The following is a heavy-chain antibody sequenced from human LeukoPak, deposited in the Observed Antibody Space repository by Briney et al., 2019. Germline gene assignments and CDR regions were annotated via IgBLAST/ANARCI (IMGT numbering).Heavy chain of an antibody. J-gene: IGHJ4*02. V-gene: IGHV1-69*04. Sequence: AVKVSCKASGGTFSSYAISWVRQAPGQGLDWMGRIISILGIANYAQKFQGRVTITADKSTSTAYMELSSLRSEDTAVYYCAAADFYCSSTSCYDAYFDYWGQGTLVTVSS. CDR2: IISILGIA. CDR3: AAADFYCSSTSCYDAYFDY. D-gene: IGHD2-2*01. CDR1: GGTFSSYA.